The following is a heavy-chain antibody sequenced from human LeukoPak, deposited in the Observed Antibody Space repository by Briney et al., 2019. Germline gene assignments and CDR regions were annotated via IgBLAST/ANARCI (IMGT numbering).Heavy chain of an antibody. V-gene: IGHV1-2*02. CDR3: ARSVLTTVTTGYYYYGMDV. D-gene: IGHD4-17*01. CDR1: GYTFTGYY. CDR2: INPNSGGT. J-gene: IGHJ6*02. Sequence: ASVKVSCKASGYTFTGYYMHWVRQAPGQGLEWMGWINPNSGGTNYAQKFQGRVTITRDTSISTAYMELSRLRSDDTAVYYCARSVLTTVTTGYYYYGMDVWGQGTTVTVSS.